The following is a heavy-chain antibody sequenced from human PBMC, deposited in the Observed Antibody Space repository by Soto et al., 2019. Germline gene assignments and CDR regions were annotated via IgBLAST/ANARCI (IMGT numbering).Heavy chain of an antibody. CDR3: AKDPYSYGYEFDY. Sequence: VGSLRLSCAASGFTFSSYGMHWIRQAPGKGLEWVAVISYDGSNKYYADSVKGRFTISRDNSKNTLYLQMNSLRAEDTAVYYCAKDPYSYGYEFDYWGQGTLVTVSS. CDR2: ISYDGSNK. D-gene: IGHD5-18*01. V-gene: IGHV3-30*18. J-gene: IGHJ4*02. CDR1: GFTFSSYG.